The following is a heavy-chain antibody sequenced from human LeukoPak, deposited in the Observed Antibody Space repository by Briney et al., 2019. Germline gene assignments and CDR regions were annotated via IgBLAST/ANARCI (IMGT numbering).Heavy chain of an antibody. CDR3: ATKDADRFFHPTDWFDP. D-gene: IGHD3-3*01. V-gene: IGHV4-39*01. Sequence: SETLSLTCTVSGCSISSSSYYWGWIRQPPGKGLEWVGGVYYSGSTYYNPSLKSRVTISVATSKHQFSLKLSSVTAADTAVYYCATKDADRFFHPTDWFDPWGQGTLVTVSS. CDR2: VYYSGST. CDR1: GCSISSSSYY. J-gene: IGHJ5*02.